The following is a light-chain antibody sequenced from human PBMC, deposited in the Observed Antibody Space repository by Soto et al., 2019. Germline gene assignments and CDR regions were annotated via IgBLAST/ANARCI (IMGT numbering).Light chain of an antibody. J-gene: IGLJ3*02. CDR3: SSFTTTSRV. CDR1: FGGYNS. Sequence: QSALTQPASVSGSPGQSITISCTVNFGGYNSVSWYQQHPGNAPKLMIYGVSHRPSGVSSRFSGSKSGNTASLTVSGLQAEDEAYYYCSSFTTTSRVFGGGTKLTVL. V-gene: IGLV2-14*03. CDR2: GVS.